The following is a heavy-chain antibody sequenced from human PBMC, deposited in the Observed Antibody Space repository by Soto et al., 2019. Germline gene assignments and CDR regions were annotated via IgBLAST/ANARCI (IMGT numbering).Heavy chain of an antibody. CDR3: ATGNVDSMLEY. CDR2: MFHSGGA. Sequence: PSETLSLTCVVSDGSISTYEWWTWVGQPPGKGLEWIGKMFHSGGADYSPSLKSRVTISADSSKNHFSLRLTALTAADTAVYYCATGNVDSMLEYWGQGTQVTVSS. V-gene: IGHV4-4*02. J-gene: IGHJ4*02. CDR1: DGSISTYEW. D-gene: IGHD3-3*01.